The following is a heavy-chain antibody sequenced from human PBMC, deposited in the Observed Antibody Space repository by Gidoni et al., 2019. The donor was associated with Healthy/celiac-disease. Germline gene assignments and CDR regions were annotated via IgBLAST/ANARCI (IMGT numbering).Heavy chain of an antibody. CDR1: GGTFSSYS. Sequence: QVQLVQSGAEVKKPGSSVKVSCKASGGTFSSYSISWVRQAPGQGLEWMGGVNPIFGTANYAQKFQGRVTITADESTSTAYMELSSLRSEDTAVYYCARDAATTPRHGEYYYYYGMDVWGQGTTVTVSS. J-gene: IGHJ6*02. D-gene: IGHD1-7*01. CDR2: VNPIFGTA. V-gene: IGHV1-69*01. CDR3: ARDAATTPRHGEYYYYYGMDV.